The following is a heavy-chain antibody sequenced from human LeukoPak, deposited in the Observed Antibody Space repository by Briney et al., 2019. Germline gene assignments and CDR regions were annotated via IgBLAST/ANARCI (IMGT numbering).Heavy chain of an antibody. J-gene: IGHJ4*02. D-gene: IGHD5-12*01. CDR1: GFTFSDYY. CDR3: ASDIVATSGDF. Sequence: TPGGSLRLSCAASGFTFSDYYMSWIRQAPGKGLEWVAYITSSGDDIYYAESVKGRFTISRDNAKNALFLRMSSLRVGDTATYYCASDIVATSGDFWGQGTLVSVSS. V-gene: IGHV3-11*01. CDR2: ITSSGDDI.